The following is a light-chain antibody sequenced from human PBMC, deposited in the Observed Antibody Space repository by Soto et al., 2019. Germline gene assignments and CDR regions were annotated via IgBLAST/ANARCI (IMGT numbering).Light chain of an antibody. CDR2: AAS. CDR3: QKYSSVPV. Sequence: DIQMTQSPTSLSASVGERVTITCRASQGIRNFVAWYQQKPGKAPKLLIYAASTLQSGVPSRFSGSGSGTDFPITIHLQHPEGVATYSCQKYSSVPVFGPGTKVEIK. J-gene: IGKJ3*01. CDR1: QGIRNF. V-gene: IGKV1-27*01.